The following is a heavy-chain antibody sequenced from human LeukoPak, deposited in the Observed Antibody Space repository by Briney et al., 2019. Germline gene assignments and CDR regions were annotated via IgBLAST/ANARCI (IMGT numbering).Heavy chain of an antibody. CDR3: ARDIKWISGGIGGDY. Sequence: ASVKVSCKASGYTFTSYGISWVRQAPGQGLEWMGWISAYNGNTNYAQKLQGRVTMTTDTSTSTAYMELRSLRSDDTAVYYCARDIKWISGGIGGDYWGQGTLVTASS. CDR1: GYTFTSYG. CDR2: ISAYNGNT. J-gene: IGHJ4*02. V-gene: IGHV1-18*01. D-gene: IGHD5-12*01.